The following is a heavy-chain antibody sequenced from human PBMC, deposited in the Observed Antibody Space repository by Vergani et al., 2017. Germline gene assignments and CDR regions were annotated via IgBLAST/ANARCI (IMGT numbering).Heavy chain of an antibody. Sequence: QVQLQESGPGLVKPSETLTLTCDVSDSSIMTNPYWGWFRQSPGKGLEWIGCIHHSGDTHYNSSLKSRVSISIVSSSKFSLSLTSVTAADTAIYYCARHRGSGGFFPSSYFYGRDVWGHGTTVTDSS. CDR3: ARHRGSGGFFPSSYFYGRDV. V-gene: IGHV4-38-2*01. CDR1: DSSIMTNPY. D-gene: IGHD3-10*01. J-gene: IGHJ6*02. CDR2: IHHSGDT.